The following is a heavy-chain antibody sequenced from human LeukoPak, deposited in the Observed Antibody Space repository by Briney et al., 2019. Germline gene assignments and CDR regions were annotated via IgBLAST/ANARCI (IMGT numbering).Heavy chain of an antibody. V-gene: IGHV1-18*01. CDR3: ARDLYYYDSSGHYSGYFDY. CDR1: GYTFSSDG. Sequence: ASVKVSCKAPGYTFSSDGITWVRQAPGQGLEWMGWISLYDVNTNYAQKFQGRVTMTTDSSTNTAYMELRSLRSEDTAVYYCARDLYYYDSSGHYSGYFDYWGQGTLVTVSS. CDR2: ISLYDVNT. J-gene: IGHJ4*02. D-gene: IGHD3-22*01.